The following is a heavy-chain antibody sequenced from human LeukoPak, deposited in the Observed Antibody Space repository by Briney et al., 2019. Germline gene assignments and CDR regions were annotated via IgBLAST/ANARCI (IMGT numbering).Heavy chain of an antibody. Sequence: PSETLSLTCTVSGGSISSYYWSWIRQPPGKGLEWIGEINHSGSTNYNPSLKSRVTISVDTSKNQFSLKLSSVTAADTAVYYCARARVVPAAMYWFDPWGQGTLVTVSS. CDR3: ARARVVPAAMYWFDP. CDR2: INHSGST. D-gene: IGHD2-2*01. V-gene: IGHV4-34*01. J-gene: IGHJ5*02. CDR1: GGSISSYY.